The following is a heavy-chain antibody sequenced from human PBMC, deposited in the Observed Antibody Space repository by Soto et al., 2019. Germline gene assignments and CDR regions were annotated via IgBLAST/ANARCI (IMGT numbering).Heavy chain of an antibody. J-gene: IGHJ6*03. Sequence: SATLSLIWAVSGASVMSGYYWSWFRPPPGTGLQWVASIYHTGTTYYNPSPESRVTIPVDTSKNQFSLKLGSVPAADPAVYYGASEIRYCIKGGSSYLDDRG. CDR3: ASEIRYCIKGGSSYLDD. CDR1: GASVMSGYY. D-gene: IGHD2-15*01. V-gene: IGHV4-38-2*01. CDR2: IYHTGTT.